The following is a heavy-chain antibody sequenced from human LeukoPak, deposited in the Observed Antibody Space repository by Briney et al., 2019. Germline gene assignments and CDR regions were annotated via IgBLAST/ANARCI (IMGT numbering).Heavy chain of an antibody. CDR1: GYRFSSYW. V-gene: IGHV5-51*01. D-gene: IGHD1-1*01. Sequence: GESLKISCKGSGYRFSSYWIGWVRQMPGKGLEWMGIIYPGDSDIRYSPSFQGQVTISADKSISTVYLQWSSLKASDTAMYYRARPDPNWYYFGYWGQGTLVTVSS. J-gene: IGHJ4*02. CDR2: IYPGDSDI. CDR3: ARPDPNWYYFGY.